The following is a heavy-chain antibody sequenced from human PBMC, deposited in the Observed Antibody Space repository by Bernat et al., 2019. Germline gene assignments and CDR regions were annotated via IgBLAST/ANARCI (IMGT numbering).Heavy chain of an antibody. V-gene: IGHV3-11*05. CDR3: ARIYRSGGSLDY. CDR2: ISSSNSYT. Sequence: QVQLVESGGGLVKPGGSLRLSCAASGFTFSDYYMSWIRQAPGKGLEWVSYISSSNSYTNYADSVKGRFTISRDNAKNSLYLQMNSLIAEDTAVYYCARIYRSGGSLDYWGQGTLVTVS. CDR1: GFTFSDYY. J-gene: IGHJ4*02. D-gene: IGHD2-15*01.